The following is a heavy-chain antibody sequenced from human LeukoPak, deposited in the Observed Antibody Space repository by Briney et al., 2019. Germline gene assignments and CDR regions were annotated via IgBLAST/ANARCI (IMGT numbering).Heavy chain of an antibody. D-gene: IGHD3/OR15-3a*01. Sequence: PGGSLRLSCAASGFSFSTYAMSWVRQAPGKGLEWVSGIRGSGGVTYYADSVKGRFTISRDNSKNTLYLHMNSLRVEDTAVYYCARDYKSPDFWAGYPPYHHDHWGQGTLVTVSS. CDR3: ARDYKSPDFWAGYPPYHHDH. V-gene: IGHV3-23*01. J-gene: IGHJ4*02. CDR1: GFSFSTYA. CDR2: IRGSGGVT.